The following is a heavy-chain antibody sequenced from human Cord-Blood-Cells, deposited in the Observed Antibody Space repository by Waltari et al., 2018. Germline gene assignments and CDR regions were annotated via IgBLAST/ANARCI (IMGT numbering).Heavy chain of an antibody. CDR1: GYTFTSYG. CDR3: AREVYYYDSSGYPQGGFFDY. D-gene: IGHD3-22*01. Sequence: QVQLVQSGAEVKKPGASVKVSCKASGYTFTSYGISWVRQAPGHGLEWMGWISAYNGNTNYAQKLQGRVTMTTDTSTSTAYMELRSLRSDDTAVYYCAREVYYYDSSGYPQGGFFDYWGQGTLVTVSS. J-gene: IGHJ4*02. V-gene: IGHV1-18*04. CDR2: ISAYNGNT.